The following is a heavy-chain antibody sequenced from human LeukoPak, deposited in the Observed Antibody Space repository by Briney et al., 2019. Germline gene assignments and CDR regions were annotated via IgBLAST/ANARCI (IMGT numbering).Heavy chain of an antibody. CDR3: ARDLRVYTVGATGGGY. V-gene: IGHV1-18*01. Sequence: ASVKVSCKASGYTFTSYGISWVRQAPGQGLEWMGWISAYNGNTNYAQELQGRVTMTTDTSTSTAYMELRSLRSDDTAVYYCARDLRVYTVGATGGGYWGQGTLVTVSS. CDR2: ISAYNGNT. D-gene: IGHD1-26*01. CDR1: GYTFTSYG. J-gene: IGHJ4*02.